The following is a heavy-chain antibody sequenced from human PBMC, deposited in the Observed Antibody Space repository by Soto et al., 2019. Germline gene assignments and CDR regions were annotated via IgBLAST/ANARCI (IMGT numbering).Heavy chain of an antibody. J-gene: IGHJ6*02. CDR2: IYYSGST. CDR1: GGSISSGDYY. Sequence: SETLSLTCTVSGGSISSGDYYWSWIRQPPGKGLEWIGYIYYSGSTYYNPSLKSRVTISVDTSKNQFSLKLSSATAADTAVYYCARDRRRCSGGSCYPRVYYYGMDVWGQGTTVTVSS. CDR3: ARDRRRCSGGSCYPRVYYYGMDV. D-gene: IGHD2-15*01. V-gene: IGHV4-30-4*01.